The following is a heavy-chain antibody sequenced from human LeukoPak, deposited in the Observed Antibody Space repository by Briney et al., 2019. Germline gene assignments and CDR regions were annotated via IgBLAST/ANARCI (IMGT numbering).Heavy chain of an antibody. Sequence: GGSLRLSCAASGFTFSSYSMNWVRQAPGKGLEWVAVISYDGSNKYYADSVKGRFTISRDNSKNTLYLQMNSLRAEDTAVYYCARDQGFWSDYWGQGTLVTVSS. D-gene: IGHD3-3*01. CDR3: ARDQGFWSDY. CDR1: GFTFSSYS. J-gene: IGHJ4*02. CDR2: ISYDGSNK. V-gene: IGHV3-30*03.